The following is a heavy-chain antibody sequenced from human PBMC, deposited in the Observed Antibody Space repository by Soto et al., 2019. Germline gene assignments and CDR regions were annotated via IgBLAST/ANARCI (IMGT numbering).Heavy chain of an antibody. Sequence: SETLSLTCTVSGGSISSSSYYWGWIRQPPGKGLEWIGSIYYSGSTYYNPSLKSRVTISVDTSKNQFSLKLSSVTAADTAVYYCARGTTVTSAFDIWGQGTMVTVSS. CDR2: IYYSGST. D-gene: IGHD4-17*01. V-gene: IGHV4-39*01. CDR1: GGSISSSSYY. J-gene: IGHJ3*02. CDR3: ARGTTVTSAFDI.